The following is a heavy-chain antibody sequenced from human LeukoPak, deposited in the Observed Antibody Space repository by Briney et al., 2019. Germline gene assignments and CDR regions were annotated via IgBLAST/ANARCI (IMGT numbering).Heavy chain of an antibody. J-gene: IGHJ4*02. V-gene: IGHV1-69*05. D-gene: IGHD3-3*01. Sequence: SVKVSCKASGGTFSSYAISWVRQAPGQELEWMGRIIPIFGTANYAQKFQGRVTITMDESTSTAYMELSSLRSEDTAVYYCARDRAMYYDFWSGYPAEYYFDYWGQGTLVTVSS. CDR3: ARDRAMYYDFWSGYPAEYYFDY. CDR1: GGTFSSYA. CDR2: IIPIFGTA.